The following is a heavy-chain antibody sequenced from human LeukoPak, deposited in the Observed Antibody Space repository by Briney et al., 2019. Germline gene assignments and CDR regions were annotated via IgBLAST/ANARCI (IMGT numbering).Heavy chain of an antibody. CDR1: GFTLSNYE. CDR2: ISSSGSTI. Sequence: GGSLRLSCAASGFTLSNYEMNWVRQAPGKGLEWVSYISSSGSTIFYADSVKGRFTISRDNARNSLYLQVNSLRAEDTAVYYCARVGVATTDYWGQGTLVTVSP. J-gene: IGHJ4*02. CDR3: ARVGVATTDY. D-gene: IGHD5-12*01. V-gene: IGHV3-48*03.